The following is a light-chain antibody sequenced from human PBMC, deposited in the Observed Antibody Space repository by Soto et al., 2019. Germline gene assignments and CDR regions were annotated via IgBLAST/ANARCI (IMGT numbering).Light chain of an antibody. J-gene: IGKJ1*01. CDR1: QSVSNNY. CDR3: QKYNSAPQT. Sequence: EIVLTQSPGTLSLSPGEIATLSCRASQSVSNNYLAWYQQKPGQAPRLLIYGASNRATGIPDRFSGSGSGTDFTLTISSLQPEDVATYYCQKYNSAPQTFGQGTKVDIK. V-gene: IGKV3-20*01. CDR2: GAS.